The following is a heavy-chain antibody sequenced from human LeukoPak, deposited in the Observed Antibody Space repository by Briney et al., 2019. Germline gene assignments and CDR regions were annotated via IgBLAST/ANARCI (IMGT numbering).Heavy chain of an antibody. CDR2: INSDGSSI. V-gene: IGHV3-74*03. CDR1: GFTFSRYW. D-gene: IGHD2-15*01. Sequence: PGGSLRLSCAASGFTFSRYWMHWVRQAPGKGLVWVSYINSDGSSIKYADSVKGRFTISRDNAKNTVYLQMNSLRAEDTATYYCARVCSGGSCYGGGDYWGQGTLVTVSS. J-gene: IGHJ4*02. CDR3: ARVCSGGSCYGGGDY.